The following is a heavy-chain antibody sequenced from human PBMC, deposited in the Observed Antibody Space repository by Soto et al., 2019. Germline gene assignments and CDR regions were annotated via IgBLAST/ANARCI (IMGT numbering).Heavy chain of an antibody. V-gene: IGHV3-74*01. CDR3: ARGIPGHYGFDV. D-gene: IGHD1-20*01. CDR2: IKGDGINT. CDR1: GFIFSNYW. J-gene: IGHJ3*01. Sequence: EVQLVESGGGLVQPGGSLRLSCAASGFIFSNYWIHWVRQAPGKGLVWVSRIKGDGINTNYADSVKGRFTISRDNAGNTVYLHMNSLTTEDTAVYYCARGIPGHYGFDVWGQGTMVTVSS.